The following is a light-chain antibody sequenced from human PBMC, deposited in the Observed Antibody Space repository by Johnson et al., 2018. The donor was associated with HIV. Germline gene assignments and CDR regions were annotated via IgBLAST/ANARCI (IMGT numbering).Light chain of an antibody. J-gene: IGLJ1*01. CDR2: DNN. CDR1: SSNIGNNY. Sequence: QSVLTQPPSVSAAPGQKVTISCSGSSSNIGNNYVSWYQQHPGTAPKLLIYDNNKRPSGIPDRFSGSKSGTSATLGITGLQTGDEAHYYCGTWNSSLSGGPYVFGTGTKVTAL. CDR3: GTWNSSLSGGPYV. V-gene: IGLV1-51*01.